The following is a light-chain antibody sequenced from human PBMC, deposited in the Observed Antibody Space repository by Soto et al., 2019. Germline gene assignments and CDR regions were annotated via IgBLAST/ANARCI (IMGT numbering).Light chain of an antibody. Sequence: EIELTQSPGTLSLSPGESATLSCRASQSVDSRFLAWYQQKPGQAPRLLMYGASTRATGLPDRFSDSGSGTDFPLNISSLEPEDFAVYCCQQYDSSRTFGQGTKVE. CDR2: GAS. CDR1: QSVDSRF. J-gene: IGKJ1*01. CDR3: QQYDSSRT. V-gene: IGKV3-20*01.